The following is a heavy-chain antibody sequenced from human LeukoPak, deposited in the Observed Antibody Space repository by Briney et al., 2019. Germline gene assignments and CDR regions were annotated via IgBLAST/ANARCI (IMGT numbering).Heavy chain of an antibody. J-gene: IGHJ4*02. CDR1: GYSISNGYY. CDR3: ARHSRPLLWFGESPDY. CDR2: IYHREST. D-gene: IGHD3-10*01. Sequence: SETLSLTCSVSGYSISNGYYWGWIRQPPGKGLEWIGSIYHRESTYYNPSLKSRVTISVDTSKNQFSLKLSSVTAADTAVYYCARHSRPLLWFGESPDYWGQGTLVTVSS. V-gene: IGHV4-38-2*02.